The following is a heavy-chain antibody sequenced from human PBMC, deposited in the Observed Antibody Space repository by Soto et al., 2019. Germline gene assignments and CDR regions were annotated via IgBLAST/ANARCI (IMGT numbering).Heavy chain of an antibody. CDR1: GFTFSSYA. V-gene: IGHV3-23*01. Sequence: LSLTCAASGFTFSSYAMSWVRQAPGKGLEWVSAISGSGGSTYYADSVKGRFTISRDNSENTLYLQMNSLRAEDTAVYYCAKDDEGNWNYFSYYYYGMDVWGQGTTVTVSS. D-gene: IGHD1-7*01. CDR2: ISGSGGST. J-gene: IGHJ6*02. CDR3: AKDDEGNWNYFSYYYYGMDV.